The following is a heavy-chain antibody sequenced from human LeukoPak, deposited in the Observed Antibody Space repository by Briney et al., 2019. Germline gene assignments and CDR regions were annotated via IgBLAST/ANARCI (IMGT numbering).Heavy chain of an antibody. J-gene: IGHJ4*02. Sequence: ASVKVSCKASGYTFTGYYMHWVRQAPGQGLEWMAWIHPNSGATNYAQQFQGRVTLTRDTSISTAHMELSSLRSDDTAVYYCARGTNIVFFDYWGQGTLVTVSS. CDR3: ARGTNIVFFDY. CDR1: GYTFTGYY. CDR2: IHPNSGAT. V-gene: IGHV1-2*02. D-gene: IGHD2-8*01.